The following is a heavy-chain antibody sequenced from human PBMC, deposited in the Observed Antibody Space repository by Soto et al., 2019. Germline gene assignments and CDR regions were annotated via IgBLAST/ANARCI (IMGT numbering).Heavy chain of an antibody. CDR3: ARDGSDGGYLYYYGTDV. Sequence: PGGSLRLSCAASGFTFSSYWMSWVRQAPGKGLEWVANIKQDGSEKYYVDSVKGRFTISRDNAKNSLYLQMNSLRAEDTAVYYCARDGSDGGYLYYYGTDVWGQGTTVTVSS. J-gene: IGHJ6*02. CDR2: IKQDGSEK. V-gene: IGHV3-7*03. CDR1: GFTFSSYW. D-gene: IGHD5-12*01.